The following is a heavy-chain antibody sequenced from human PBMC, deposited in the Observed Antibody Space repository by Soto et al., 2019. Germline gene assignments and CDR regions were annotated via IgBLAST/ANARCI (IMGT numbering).Heavy chain of an antibody. CDR2: IYSGGST. CDR1: GFTVSSNY. Sequence: EVQLVESGGGLVQPGGSLRLSCAASGFTVSSNYMSWVRQAPGKGLEWVSVIYSGGSTYYADSVKGRFTISRHNSKNTLYLQMNSLRGEDTAVYYCARDRPYWSGGSCYSFDYWGQGTLVTVSS. D-gene: IGHD2-15*01. J-gene: IGHJ4*02. CDR3: ARDRPYWSGGSCYSFDY. V-gene: IGHV3-53*04.